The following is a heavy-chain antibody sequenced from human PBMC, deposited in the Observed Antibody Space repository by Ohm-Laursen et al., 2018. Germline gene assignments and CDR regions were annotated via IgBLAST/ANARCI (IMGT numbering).Heavy chain of an antibody. J-gene: IGHJ4*02. D-gene: IGHD5-18*01. CDR3: AREAKSYGYVFVY. Sequence: GASAKVSCKASGYTFTSYDINWVRQATGQGLERMGWMNPNSGNTGYAQKFQGRVTITRNTSISTAYRELSILRSEDTAVYYCAREAKSYGYVFVYWGQGTLVTVSS. V-gene: IGHV1-8*01. CDR2: MNPNSGNT. CDR1: GYTFTSYD.